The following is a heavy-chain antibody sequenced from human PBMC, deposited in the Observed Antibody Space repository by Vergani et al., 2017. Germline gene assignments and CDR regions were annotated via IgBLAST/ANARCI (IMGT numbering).Heavy chain of an antibody. D-gene: IGHD2-2*01. CDR1: GFTFDDYG. CDR2: ISWNSGCI. CDR3: ANWVVPAADLDTRLYYYYTMDV. Sequence: EVQLVESGGGLVQPGRSLRLSCAASGFTFDDYGMNWVRQAPGKGLEWVSGISWNSGCIGYADSVKGRFTISRDNAKNSLYLQMNSLRAEDTAVYYCANWVVPAADLDTRLYYYYTMDVWGKGTTVTVSS. J-gene: IGHJ6*04. V-gene: IGHV3-9*01.